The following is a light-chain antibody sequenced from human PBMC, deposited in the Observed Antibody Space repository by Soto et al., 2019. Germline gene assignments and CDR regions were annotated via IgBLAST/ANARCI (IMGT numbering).Light chain of an antibody. CDR1: SSNIGAGND. V-gene: IGLV1-40*01. CDR2: SNT. CDR3: QSYDSSLSVVV. Sequence: QSVLTQPPSVSGAPGQRVTISCTGSSSNIGAGNDVQWYQQLPGTAPKLLIYSNTNWPSGVPDRFSGFKSGTSASLAITGLQAEDEADYYCQSYDSSLSVVVFGGGTKLTVL. J-gene: IGLJ2*01.